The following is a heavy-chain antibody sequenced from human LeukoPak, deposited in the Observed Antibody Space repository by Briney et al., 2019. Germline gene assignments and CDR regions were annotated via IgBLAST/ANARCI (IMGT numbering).Heavy chain of an antibody. CDR3: ARIPTPTTGSKVLMYAFDI. J-gene: IGHJ3*02. Sequence: SGPVLVKPTETLTLTCTVSGFSLSNARMGVSWIRQPPGKALEWLAHIFSNDKKSYSTSLKSRLTISKDTSKSQVVLTMTNMDPVDTATYYCARIPTPTTGSKVLMYAFDIWGQGTMVTVSS. V-gene: IGHV2-26*01. D-gene: IGHD1-1*01. CDR1: GFSLSNARMG. CDR2: IFSNDKK.